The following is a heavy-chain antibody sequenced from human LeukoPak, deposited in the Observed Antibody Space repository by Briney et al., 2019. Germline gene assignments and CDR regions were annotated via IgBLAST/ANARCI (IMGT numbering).Heavy chain of an antibody. J-gene: IGHJ4*02. Sequence: SETLSLTCTVSGGSISSYYWSWIRQPPGKGLEWIGYIYYSGSTNYNPSLKSRVTISVDTSKNQFSLKLSSVTAADTAVYYCAREKFQVVVAAIFDYWGQGTLVTVSS. CDR2: IYYSGST. CDR3: AREKFQVVVAAIFDY. CDR1: GGSISSYY. D-gene: IGHD2-15*01. V-gene: IGHV4-59*01.